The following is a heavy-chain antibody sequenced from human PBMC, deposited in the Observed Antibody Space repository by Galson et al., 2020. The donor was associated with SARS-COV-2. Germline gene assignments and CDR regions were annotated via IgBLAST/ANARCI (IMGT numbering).Heavy chain of an antibody. CDR3: ARRWGGCTSTSCSGLDS. J-gene: IGHJ4*02. Sequence: SETLSLTCSVSGGSVSRGDNYWLWVRQPPGKGRERIGYIYSNGITSYKPPLKSRVTISVDTSKNQFSLKLNSVTGADTAVYYCARRWGGCTSTSCSGLDSWGQGTLVTVSS. CDR2: IYSNGIT. D-gene: IGHD2-2*01. V-gene: IGHV4-30-4*01. CDR1: GGSVSRGDNY.